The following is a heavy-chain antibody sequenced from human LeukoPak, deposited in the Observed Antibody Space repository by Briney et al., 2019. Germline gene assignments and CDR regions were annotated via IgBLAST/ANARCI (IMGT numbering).Heavy chain of an antibody. CDR1: GYTFTSYG. V-gene: IGHV1-18*01. Sequence: ASVKVSFKASGYTFTSYGISWVRQAPGQGLEWMGWISAYNGNTNYAQKLQGRVTMTTDTSTSTAYMELRSLRSDDTAVYYCARDESTYYDSSGYLDYWGQGTLVTVSS. D-gene: IGHD3-22*01. CDR3: ARDESTYYDSSGYLDY. CDR2: ISAYNGNT. J-gene: IGHJ4*02.